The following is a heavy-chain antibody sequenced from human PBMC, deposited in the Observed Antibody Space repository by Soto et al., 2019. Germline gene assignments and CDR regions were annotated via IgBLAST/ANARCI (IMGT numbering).Heavy chain of an antibody. D-gene: IGHD5-12*01. CDR3: ARGVATIGP. Sequence: QLQLQESGPRLVKPSETLSLTCTVSGDSISSYCWSWIRQPPGQGLAWIGYSCYSGSTNYNPSLKSRVPISVDTPKNQFSLKLTSVTAADTAVYYCARGVATIGPWGQGTLVTVSS. CDR2: SCYSGST. V-gene: IGHV4-59*01. CDR1: GDSISSYC. J-gene: IGHJ5*02.